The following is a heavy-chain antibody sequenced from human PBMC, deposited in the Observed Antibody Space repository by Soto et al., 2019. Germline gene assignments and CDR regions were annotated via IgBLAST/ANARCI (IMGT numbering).Heavy chain of an antibody. CDR1: GGSFSGYY. Sequence: SETLSLTCAVYGGSFSGYYCSWIRQPPGKGLEWIGEINHSGSTNYNPSLKSRVTISVDTPKNQFSLKLSSVTAADTAVYYCARVGYCSSTSCFDYYYYYGMDVWGQGTTVTVSS. CDR2: INHSGST. J-gene: IGHJ6*02. D-gene: IGHD2-2*01. V-gene: IGHV4-34*01. CDR3: ARVGYCSSTSCFDYYYYYGMDV.